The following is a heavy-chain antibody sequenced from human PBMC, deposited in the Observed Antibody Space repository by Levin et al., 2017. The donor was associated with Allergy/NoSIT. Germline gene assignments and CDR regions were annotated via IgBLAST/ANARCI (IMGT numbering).Heavy chain of an antibody. D-gene: IGHD6-13*01. Sequence: SLKISCAASGFTFDDYAMHWVRQAPGKGLEWVSGISWNSGSIGYADSVKGRFTISRDNAKNSLYLQMNSLRAEDTALYYCAKGGSSWTQGYFDLWGRGTLVTVSS. V-gene: IGHV3-9*01. CDR2: ISWNSGSI. J-gene: IGHJ2*01. CDR1: GFTFDDYA. CDR3: AKGGSSWTQGYFDL.